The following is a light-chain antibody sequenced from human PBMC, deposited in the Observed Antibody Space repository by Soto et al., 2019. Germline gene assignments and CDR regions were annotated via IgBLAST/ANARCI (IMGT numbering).Light chain of an antibody. CDR1: QSVSSS. V-gene: IGKV3-11*01. CDR2: DIS. Sequence: EVVLTQSPATLSLSPGERATLSCRASQSVSSSLAWYQQKPGQAPRLLMYDISIRATGIPARFSGSGSGTDFTLTISSLEPDDFAVYYCQQRYNWPPTFGQGTKVDIK. J-gene: IGKJ1*01. CDR3: QQRYNWPPT.